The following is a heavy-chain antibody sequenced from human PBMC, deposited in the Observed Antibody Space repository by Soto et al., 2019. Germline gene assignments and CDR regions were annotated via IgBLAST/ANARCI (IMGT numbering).Heavy chain of an antibody. J-gene: IGHJ5*02. CDR2: IVPVFGTS. CDR3: ARGSHYLRTGYYFDN. V-gene: IGHV1-69*19. Sequence: QVQLVQSGAEVKEPGSSVKVSCKASGGVFSNYALTWVRQAPGLGLEWVGGIVPVFGTSNYAPKFQGRVTVTADESTRTGYMELSSLTSEDTAIYYCARGSHYLRTGYYFDNWGQGTLVTVSS. D-gene: IGHD3-9*01. CDR1: GGVFSNYA.